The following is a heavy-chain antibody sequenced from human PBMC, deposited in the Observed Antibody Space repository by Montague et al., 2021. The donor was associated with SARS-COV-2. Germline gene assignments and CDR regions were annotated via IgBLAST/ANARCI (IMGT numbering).Heavy chain of an antibody. J-gene: IGHJ5*02. V-gene: IGHV4-39*01. CDR2: IYYSGST. CDR1: GGSISSSSYY. Sequence: SETLSPTCTVSGGSISSSSYYWGWIRQPPGKGLEWIGSIYYSGSTYYNPSLKSRVTISVDTSKNQFSLKLSSVTAADTAVYYCARHVIREGNVAVVALNWCDPWGQGTLVTVSS. D-gene: IGHD2-15*01. CDR3: ARHVIREGNVAVVALNWCDP.